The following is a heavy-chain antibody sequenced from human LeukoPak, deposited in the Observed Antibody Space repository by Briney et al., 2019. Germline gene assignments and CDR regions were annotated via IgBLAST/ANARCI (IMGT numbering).Heavy chain of an antibody. CDR1: GYTFTSYG. D-gene: IGHD3-22*01. CDR2: ISAYNGNT. Sequence: GASVKVSCKASGYTFTSYGISWVRQAPGQGLEWMGWISAYNGNTNYAQKLQGRVTMTTDTSTSTAYMELRSLRSDDTAVYYCARNYYDSSGYLHLSYYYYYMDVWGKGTTVTVSS. J-gene: IGHJ6*03. CDR3: ARNYYDSSGYLHLSYYYYYMDV. V-gene: IGHV1-18*01.